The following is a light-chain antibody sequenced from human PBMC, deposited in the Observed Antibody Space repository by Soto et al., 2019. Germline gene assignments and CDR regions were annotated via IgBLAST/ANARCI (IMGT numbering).Light chain of an antibody. Sequence: DIQMTQSPSSLSASVGDRVTMTCRASQSISSYLNWYQQIPGKAPKLLIYAASSLQSGVPSRFSGSGSGTDFTLTISSLQPEDFATYYCQQSYSTPPTFGGGTKVEIK. CDR1: QSISSY. CDR2: AAS. J-gene: IGKJ4*01. CDR3: QQSYSTPPT. V-gene: IGKV1-39*01.